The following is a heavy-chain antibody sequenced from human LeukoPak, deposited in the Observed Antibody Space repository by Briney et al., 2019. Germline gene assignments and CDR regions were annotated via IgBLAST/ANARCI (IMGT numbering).Heavy chain of an antibody. CDR1: GFAFNIYV. V-gene: IGHV3-30*02. D-gene: IGHD1-14*01. J-gene: IGHJ4*02. CDR2: IRYEGSNK. CDR3: AKDHGSFDY. Sequence: GGSLRLSCAASGFAFNIYVMHLVRQAPGKGLEWMASIRYEGSNKYYANSVKGRFTISRDNSKNTLYLQMNSLRADDTAVYYCAKDHGSFDYWGQGTLVTVPS.